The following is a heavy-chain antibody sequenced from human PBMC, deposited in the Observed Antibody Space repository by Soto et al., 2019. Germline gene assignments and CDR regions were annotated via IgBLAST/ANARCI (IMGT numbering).Heavy chain of an antibody. D-gene: IGHD6-13*01. CDR2: ISAYDGNI. CDR1: AYTFTTYG. J-gene: IGHJ4*02. CDR3: ARSGSSWNLREFDS. Sequence: SVKVSCKDSAYTFTTYGISWGRQAPGQGLERMGWISAYDGNINYAQKFRGRVTMTTDTSTSSAYLEVRSLRSDDTAVYYCARSGSSWNLREFDSWGQGTLVTVYS. V-gene: IGHV1-18*01.